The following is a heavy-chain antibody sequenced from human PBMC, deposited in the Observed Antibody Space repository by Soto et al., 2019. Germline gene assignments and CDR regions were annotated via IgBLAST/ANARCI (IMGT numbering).Heavy chain of an antibody. CDR3: ARGQQVSTIRGVQGFDY. D-gene: IGHD3-10*01. Sequence: EVQLVETGGGLIQPGGSLRLSCAASGFSISSNYMTWVRQAPGKGHEWVSLLYSGGTSYYADSVKGRFTISRDNSKNTLFLQMNRLKTEDTAVYYCARGQQVSTIRGVQGFDYWGQGTLVTVSS. CDR1: GFSISSNY. J-gene: IGHJ4*02. V-gene: IGHV3-53*02. CDR2: LYSGGTS.